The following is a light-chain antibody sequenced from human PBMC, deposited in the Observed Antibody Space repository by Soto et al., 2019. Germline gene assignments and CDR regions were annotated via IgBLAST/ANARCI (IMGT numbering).Light chain of an antibody. Sequence: EIVLTQSPATLSLSPGERATLSCRASQSVGSSHLAWYQQKPGQAPRLLIYGASSRATGIPDRFSGSGSGTDFTLTISRLEPEDFAVYYCQQYGSAPWTFGQGTKVEIK. V-gene: IGKV3-20*01. CDR3: QQYGSAPWT. CDR2: GAS. J-gene: IGKJ1*01. CDR1: QSVGSSH.